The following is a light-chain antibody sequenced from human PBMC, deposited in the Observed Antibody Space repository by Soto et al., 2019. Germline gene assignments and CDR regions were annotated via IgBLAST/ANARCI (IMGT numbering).Light chain of an antibody. J-gene: IGKJ2*01. CDR1: HAINTW. V-gene: IGKV1-5*03. CDR3: QHYNTYPYT. Sequence: DIPMTQSPSTLSASVGDRVTITCRASHAINTWLAWYQQKPGKAPKLLIFTASHLESEVPSRFSGSGSGTEFTLTISSLQPDDSATYYCQHYNTYPYTFGQGTKLEIK. CDR2: TAS.